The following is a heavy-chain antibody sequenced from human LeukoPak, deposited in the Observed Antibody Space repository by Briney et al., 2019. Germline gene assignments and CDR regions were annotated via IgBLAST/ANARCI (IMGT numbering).Heavy chain of an antibody. CDR3: ARDIPSVAYAVD. V-gene: IGHV3-48*02. D-gene: IGHD3-10*01. CDR2: ISSSSSST. CDR1: GFTFSSYS. J-gene: IGHJ4*02. Sequence: QPGGSLRLSCAASGFTFSSYSMNWVRQAPGKGLEWVSYISSSSSSTYYVDSVKGRFTISRDNAKDSLYLQMNSLRDEDTAVYYCARDIPSVAYAVDWGQGTLVTVSS.